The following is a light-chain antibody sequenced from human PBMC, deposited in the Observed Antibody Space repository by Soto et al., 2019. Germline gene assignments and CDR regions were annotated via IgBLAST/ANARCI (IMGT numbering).Light chain of an antibody. CDR1: QSISSW. CDR3: QELNSYPRT. J-gene: IGKJ1*01. CDR2: DAS. V-gene: IGKV1-5*01. Sequence: DMQMTQAPSTLSASVGDSIAITCRASQSISSWLAWYQQKLGRAPRLLIYDASSLESGVPSRFSGSGYGTEFTLTISSLQPEDFATYYCQELNSYPRTFGQGTKVDI.